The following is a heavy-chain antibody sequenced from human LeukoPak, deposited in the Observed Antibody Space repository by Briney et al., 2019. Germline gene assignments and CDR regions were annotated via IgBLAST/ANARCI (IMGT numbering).Heavy chain of an antibody. CDR3: ASHTYYYSSGSFAY. CDR1: GYTFTSYG. V-gene: IGHV1-18*01. CDR2: ISGYNGNT. Sequence: ASVKVSCKASGYTFTSYGISWVRQAPGQGLEWMGWISGYNGNTNYAQKLQGRVTMTTDTSTSTAYMELRSLRSDDTAVYYCASHTYYYSSGSFAYWGQGTLVTVSS. D-gene: IGHD3-10*01. J-gene: IGHJ4*02.